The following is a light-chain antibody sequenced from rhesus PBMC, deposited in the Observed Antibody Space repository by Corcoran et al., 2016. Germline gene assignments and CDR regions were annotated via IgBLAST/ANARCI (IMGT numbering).Light chain of an antibody. CDR2: RAS. V-gene: IGKV1-69*01. J-gene: IGKJ1*01. CDR3: QQHDNSPCT. Sequence: DIQMTQSPSSLSASVGDRVTITCRASQGISNWLAWYQQKPGKAPKLLIYRASNLETGVPSRFRGSGSGTDFTLTISSLQPEDIATYYFQQHDNSPCTFGRGTKVEVK. CDR1: QGISNW.